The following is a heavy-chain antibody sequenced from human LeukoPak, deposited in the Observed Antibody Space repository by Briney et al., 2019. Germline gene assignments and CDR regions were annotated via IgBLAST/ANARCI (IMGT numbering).Heavy chain of an antibody. V-gene: IGHV5-51*01. CDR2: IYPADSDT. Sequence: GESLKISCKGSGYSFTSCWIAWVRQMPGKGLEWMGIIYPADSDTRYSPSFQGQVTISVDKSINTAYLQWSSLKASDTAMYYCARGGPTYAYFYMDVWGTGTTVTVSS. CDR3: ARGGPTYAYFYMDV. D-gene: IGHD3-9*01. J-gene: IGHJ6*03. CDR1: GYSFTSCW.